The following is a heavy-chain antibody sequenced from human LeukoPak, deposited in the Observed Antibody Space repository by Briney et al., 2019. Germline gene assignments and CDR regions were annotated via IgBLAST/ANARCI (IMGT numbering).Heavy chain of an antibody. CDR2: ISWNSGSI. Sequence: GGSLTLSCAASGFTFDDYAMHWVRQAPGKGLEWVSGISWNSGSIGYADSVKGRFTISRDNSKNTLYLQMNSLRAEDTAVYYCAKVRVDDFWSGSGVWGQGTTVTVSS. CDR1: GFTFDDYA. J-gene: IGHJ6*02. CDR3: AKVRVDDFWSGSGV. D-gene: IGHD3-3*01. V-gene: IGHV3-9*01.